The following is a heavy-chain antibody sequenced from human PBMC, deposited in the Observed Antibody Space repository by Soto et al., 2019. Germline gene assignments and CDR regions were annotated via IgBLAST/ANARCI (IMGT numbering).Heavy chain of an antibody. Sequence: GGSLRLSCAASGFSFSLYGMHWVRQAPGKGLEWVSVMSYDGINKYYADSVKGRFTISRDNSKDTLYLEMTSLRPEDTAVYYCAEVASSGYYYEPLFDSWGQGTLVTVSS. J-gene: IGHJ4*02. CDR2: MSYDGINK. CDR1: GFSFSLYG. V-gene: IGHV3-30*03. D-gene: IGHD3-22*01. CDR3: AEVASSGYYYEPLFDS.